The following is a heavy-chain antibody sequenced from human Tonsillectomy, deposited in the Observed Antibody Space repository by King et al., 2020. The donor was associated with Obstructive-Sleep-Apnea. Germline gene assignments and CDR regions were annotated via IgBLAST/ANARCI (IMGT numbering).Heavy chain of an antibody. CDR2: IFPGDSDT. J-gene: IGHJ4*02. V-gene: IGHV5-51*01. Sequence: QLVQSGADIKKPGESLKISCKSSGYSFTGYWIGWVRQKPGKGLEWMGIIFPGDSDTKYSPSFQGQVTISADKSISTAYLQWSSLKASDTAMYFCTSISDGYNFRWGQGTLVTVSS. CDR1: GYSFTGYW. CDR3: TSISDGYNFR. D-gene: IGHD5-24*01.